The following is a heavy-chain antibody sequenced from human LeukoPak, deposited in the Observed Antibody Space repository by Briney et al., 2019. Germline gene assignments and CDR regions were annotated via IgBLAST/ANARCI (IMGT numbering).Heavy chain of an antibody. V-gene: IGHV1-18*01. Sequence: GASVKVSCKASGGTFSSYAISWVRQAPGQGLEWMGWISAYNGNTNYAQKLQGRVTMTIDTSTSTAYMELRSLRSDDTAVYYCARGPPYSSSWYGGAPFDYWGQGTLVTVSS. J-gene: IGHJ4*02. CDR3: ARGPPYSSSWYGGAPFDY. CDR1: GGTFSSYA. CDR2: ISAYNGNT. D-gene: IGHD6-13*01.